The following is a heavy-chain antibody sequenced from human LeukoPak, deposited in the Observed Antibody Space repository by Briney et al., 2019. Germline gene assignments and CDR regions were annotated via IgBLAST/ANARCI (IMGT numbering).Heavy chain of an antibody. CDR2: INHNGSN. J-gene: IGHJ6*04. Sequence: ETLSLTCAVYGGSFSGYYWSWIRQPPGQGLEWMGGINHNGSNNYNPSLTSRVTISVDTSKIQFTRKRLSVTAADTGVNYFARRRPGGSVMDVWGKGTTVSVSS. CDR1: GGSFSGYY. D-gene: IGHD3-16*01. CDR3: ARRRPGGSVMDV. V-gene: IGHV4-34*01.